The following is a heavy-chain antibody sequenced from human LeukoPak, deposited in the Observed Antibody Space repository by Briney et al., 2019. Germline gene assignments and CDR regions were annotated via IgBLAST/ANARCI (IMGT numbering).Heavy chain of an antibody. V-gene: IGHV3-74*01. D-gene: IGHD2-21*02. CDR3: ARELPREVTLDY. Sequence: GGSLRLSCAASGFTFISYGMQWVRQAPGKGRVWVSRINTDGSDISYADSVKGRFTVSRDNAKNTLYLQMNSLRADDTAVYYCARELPREVTLDYWGQGTLVTVSS. J-gene: IGHJ4*01. CDR1: GFTFISYG. CDR2: INTDGSDI.